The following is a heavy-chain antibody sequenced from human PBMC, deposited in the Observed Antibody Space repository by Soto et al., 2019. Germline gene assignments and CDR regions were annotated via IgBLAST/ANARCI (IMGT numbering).Heavy chain of an antibody. J-gene: IGHJ4*02. Sequence: QVQLQESGPGLVKPSQTLSLTCTVSGGSISSGGYYWSWIRQHPGKGLEWIGYIYYSGSTYYNPSLKSRVTISVDTSKNQFSLKLSSVTAADTAVYSCARGGDYYGSSGSIGYWGQGTLVTVSS. CDR3: ARGGDYYGSSGSIGY. CDR1: GGSISSGGYY. V-gene: IGHV4-31*03. CDR2: IYYSGST. D-gene: IGHD3-22*01.